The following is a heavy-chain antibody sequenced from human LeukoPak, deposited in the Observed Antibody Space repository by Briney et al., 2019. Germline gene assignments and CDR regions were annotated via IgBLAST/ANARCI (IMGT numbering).Heavy chain of an antibody. CDR3: ATDPPFGSGSYGY. Sequence: ASVTVSCTASGYTFTSYGISWVRQAPGQGLEWMGWISAYNGNTNYAQKLQGRVTMTTDTSTSTAYMELSSLRSEDTAVYYCATDPPFGSGSYGYWGQGTLVTVSS. CDR2: ISAYNGNT. CDR1: GYTFTSYG. J-gene: IGHJ4*02. V-gene: IGHV1-18*01. D-gene: IGHD3-10*01.